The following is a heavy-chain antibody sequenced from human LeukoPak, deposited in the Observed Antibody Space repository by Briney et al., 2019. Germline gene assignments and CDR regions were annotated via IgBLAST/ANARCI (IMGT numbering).Heavy chain of an antibody. CDR1: GFTFSNAW. J-gene: IGHJ4*02. Sequence: GGSLRLSCAASGFTFSNAWMSWVRQAPGKGLEWVGRIKSKTDGGTTDYAAHVKGRFTISRDDSKNTLYLQMNSLKTEDTAVYYCTTGSITMVRGVTESFDYWGQGTLVTVSS. CDR2: IKSKTDGGTT. CDR3: TTGSITMVRGVTESFDY. D-gene: IGHD3-10*01. V-gene: IGHV3-15*01.